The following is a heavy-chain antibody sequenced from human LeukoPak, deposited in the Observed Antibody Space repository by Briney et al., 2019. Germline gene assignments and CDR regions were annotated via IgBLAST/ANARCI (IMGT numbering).Heavy chain of an antibody. V-gene: IGHV3-30*18. D-gene: IGHD3-22*01. Sequence: GRSLRLSCAASGFTFSSYGMHWVRQAPGKGLEWVAVISYDGNNKYYADSVKGRFTISRDNSKNTLYLQMNSLRAEDTAVYYCAKDRSIGYYYDSSGYPYWGQGTLVTVSS. CDR3: AKDRSIGYYYDSSGYPY. J-gene: IGHJ4*02. CDR2: ISYDGNNK. CDR1: GFTFSSYG.